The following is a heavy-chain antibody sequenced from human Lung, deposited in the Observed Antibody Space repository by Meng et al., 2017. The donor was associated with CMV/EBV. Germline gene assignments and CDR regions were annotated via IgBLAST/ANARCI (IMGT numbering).Heavy chain of an antibody. CDR3: VRGIYGSVDY. V-gene: IGHV4-38-2*02. D-gene: IGHD3-10*01. J-gene: IGHJ4*02. CDR1: GYSISSGYY. Sequence: LSCTVSGYSISSGYYWGWIRQPPGKGLEWIGSIYHSGSTYYNPSLKSRVTISVDTSKNQLSLRLSSVTAADTAVYYCVRGIYGSVDYWGQGTLVTVSS. CDR2: IYHSGST.